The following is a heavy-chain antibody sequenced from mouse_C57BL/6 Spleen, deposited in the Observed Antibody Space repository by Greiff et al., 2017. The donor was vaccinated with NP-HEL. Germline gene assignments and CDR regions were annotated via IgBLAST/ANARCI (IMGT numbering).Heavy chain of an antibody. CDR1: GYTFTSYW. J-gene: IGHJ3*01. CDR2: IDPSDSET. CDR3: ARGKGFAY. V-gene: IGHV1-52*01. Sequence: VQLQQPGAELVRPGSSVKLSCKASGYTFTSYWMHWVKQRPIQGLEWIGNIDPSDSETHYNQKVKDTATLTVDKSSSTAYMQLSSLTSEDSAVYYCARGKGFAYWGQGTLVTVSA.